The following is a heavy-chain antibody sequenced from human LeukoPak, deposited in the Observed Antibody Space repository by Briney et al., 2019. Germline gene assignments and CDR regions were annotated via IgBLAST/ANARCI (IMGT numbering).Heavy chain of an antibody. CDR2: IWYDGSNK. D-gene: IGHD2-2*01. V-gene: IGHV3-33*01. CDR1: GFTFSSNG. CDR3: ARVEGYCSSTSCYGGYFDY. Sequence: PGGSLRLSCAASGFTFSSNGMHWVRQAPGKGLEWVAVIWYDGSNKYYADSVKGRFTISRDNSKNTLYLQMNSLRAEDTAVYYCARVEGYCSSTSCYGGYFDYWGQGTLVTVSS. J-gene: IGHJ4*02.